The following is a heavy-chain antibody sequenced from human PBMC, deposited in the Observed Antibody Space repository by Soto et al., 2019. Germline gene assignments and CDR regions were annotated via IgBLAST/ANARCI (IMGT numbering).Heavy chain of an antibody. Sequence: ASVKVSCKASGYTFVAYYVFWVRQAPGHGLEWMGWINPKTGDTNYAQNFQGRVTMTRDTSISTAYMELSRLTSDDTALYYCARQLAYCGVDCYTESTRYWGQRP. CDR2: INPKTGDT. CDR1: GYTFVAYY. CDR3: ARQLAYCGVDCYTESTRY. J-gene: IGHJ4*02. V-gene: IGHV1-2*02. D-gene: IGHD2-21*02.